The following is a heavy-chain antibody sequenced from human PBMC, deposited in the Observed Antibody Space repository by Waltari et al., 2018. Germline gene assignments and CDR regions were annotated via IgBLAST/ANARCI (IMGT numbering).Heavy chain of an antibody. CDR3: ARYDSSGYKGYLDN. V-gene: IGHV4-31*01. D-gene: IGHD3-22*01. J-gene: IGHJ4*02. Sequence: QVQLQESGPGLVKPSQTLSLTCTVSGGSISSGGYYWSWIRQLPGRGREVIGYIYYSGSTYYTPSLKRLVTRSVDTSKSQFSLKLSSVTAADTAVYYCARYDSSGYKGYLDNWGQGTLVTVSS. CDR1: GGSISSGGYY. CDR2: IYYSGST.